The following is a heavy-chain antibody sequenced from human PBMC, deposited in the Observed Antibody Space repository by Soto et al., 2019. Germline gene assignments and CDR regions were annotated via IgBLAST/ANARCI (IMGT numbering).Heavy chain of an antibody. CDR2: IYYSGST. D-gene: IGHD2-2*01. CDR1: GGSISSYY. Sequence: SETLSLTCTVSGGSISSYYWSWIRQPPGKGLEWIGYIYYSGSTNYNPSLRSRVTISVDTSKNQFSLKLSSVTAADTAVYYCARGSQIVAVGPYYFDYWGQGTLVTVSS. CDR3: ARGSQIVAVGPYYFDY. V-gene: IGHV4-59*01. J-gene: IGHJ4*02.